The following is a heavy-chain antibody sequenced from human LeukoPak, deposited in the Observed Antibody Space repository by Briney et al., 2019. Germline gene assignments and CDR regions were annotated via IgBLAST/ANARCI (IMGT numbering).Heavy chain of an antibody. V-gene: IGHV3-23*01. Sequence: PGGSLRLSCAASGFTFSSYAMSWVRQAPGKGLEWVSAISVGSITYYADSVKGRFTISRDNSKNTLYLQMNSLRAEDTAVYYCEKHLAYSRQSPDYWGQGTLVTVSS. D-gene: IGHD6-13*01. CDR2: ISVGSIT. CDR3: EKHLAYSRQSPDY. CDR1: GFTFSSYA. J-gene: IGHJ4*02.